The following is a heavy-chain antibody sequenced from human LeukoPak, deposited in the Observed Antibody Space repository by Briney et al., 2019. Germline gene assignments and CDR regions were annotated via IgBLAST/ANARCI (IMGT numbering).Heavy chain of an antibody. CDR2: IYYSGST. Sequence: SETLSLTCNVSGGSISTTTNSWGWAWIRQRPGKGLEWIGYIYYSGSTNYNPSLKSRVTISVDTSKNQFSLKLSSVTAADTAVYYCAREVVAAAGTVDYWGQGALVIVSS. D-gene: IGHD6-13*01. CDR3: AREVVAAAGTVDY. J-gene: IGHJ4*02. V-gene: IGHV4-61*01. CDR1: GGSISTTTNS.